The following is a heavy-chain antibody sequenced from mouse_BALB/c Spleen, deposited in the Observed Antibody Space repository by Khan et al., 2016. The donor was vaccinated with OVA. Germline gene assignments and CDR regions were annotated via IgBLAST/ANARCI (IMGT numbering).Heavy chain of an antibody. CDR2: ISSGGHYT. Sequence: EVQLVESGGGVVKPGGSLKLSCSASGFTFSSFAMSWVRQTPEKRLEWVATISSGGHYTFYPDSVKGRFTISRDTARNTLYLQMSSLRSEDTAMYYCEKSLDDYDGMDYWGQGTSVTVSS. D-gene: IGHD1-3*01. CDR3: EKSLDDYDGMDY. V-gene: IGHV5-9-3*01. CDR1: GFTFSSFA. J-gene: IGHJ4*01.